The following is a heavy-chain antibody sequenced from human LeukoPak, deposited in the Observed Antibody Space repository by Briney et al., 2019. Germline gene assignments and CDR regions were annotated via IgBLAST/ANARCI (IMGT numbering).Heavy chain of an antibody. J-gene: IGHJ4*02. CDR2: IWYDGSNS. D-gene: IGHD6-6*01. CDR1: GFTFRSHG. V-gene: IGHV3-33*01. CDR3: ARDMDSSSHYFDY. Sequence: PGKSLRLSCAASGFTFRSHGMHWVRQAPGKGLQWVGVIWYDGSNSYYADSVKGRLTISRDNSKNTLYLQMNSLRAEDTAVYYCARDMDSSSHYFDYWGQGALVTVSS.